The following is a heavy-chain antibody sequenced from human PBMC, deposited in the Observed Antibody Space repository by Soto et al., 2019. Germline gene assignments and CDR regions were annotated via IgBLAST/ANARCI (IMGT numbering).Heavy chain of an antibody. D-gene: IGHD5-18*01. CDR3: ATQGLPNYYYYGMDV. V-gene: IGHV4-30-2*02. CDR2: IYHSGST. J-gene: IGHJ6*02. CDR1: GGSISSGGYS. Sequence: SETLSLTCAVSGGSISSGGYSWSWIRQPPGKGLEWIGYIYHSGSTYYNPSLKSRVTISVDRSKNQFSLKLSSLRSEDTAVYYCATQGLPNYYYYGMDVWGQGTPVTVSS.